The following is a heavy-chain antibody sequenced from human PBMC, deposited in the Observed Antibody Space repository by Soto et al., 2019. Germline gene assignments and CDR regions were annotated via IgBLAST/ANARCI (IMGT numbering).Heavy chain of an antibody. CDR2: ITQSGDST. V-gene: IGHV3-23*01. D-gene: IGHD6-13*01. Sequence: EVQLLESGGGLVQPGGSPRLSCAASGFTFISYAMTWVRQAPGKGLEWVSSITQSGDSTYYADSVRGRFTISRDNSKNTLHLRMNSLRDEDTAVYFCAKGGVGQQMGLGDWGQGTLVTVSS. CDR1: GFTFISYA. CDR3: AKGGVGQQMGLGD. J-gene: IGHJ4*02.